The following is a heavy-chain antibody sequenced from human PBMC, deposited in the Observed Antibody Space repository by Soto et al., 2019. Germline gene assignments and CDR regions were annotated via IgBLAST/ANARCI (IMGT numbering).Heavy chain of an antibody. CDR2: MNPNSGNT. V-gene: IGHV1-8*01. D-gene: IGHD6-13*01. Sequence: ASVKVSCKASGYTFTSYDINWVRQATGQGLEWMGWMNPNSGNTGYAQKFQGRVTMTRNTSISTAYMELSSLRSEDTAVYYCARAPTAAAGTFDPWGQGTLVTVS. CDR3: ARAPTAAAGTFDP. CDR1: GYTFTSYD. J-gene: IGHJ5*02.